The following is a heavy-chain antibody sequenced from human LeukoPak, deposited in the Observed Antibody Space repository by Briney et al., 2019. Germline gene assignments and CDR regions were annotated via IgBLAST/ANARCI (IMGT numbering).Heavy chain of an antibody. CDR2: IWYDGSNK. Sequence: GGSLRLSCGASGFTFSSYGMHWVRQAPGKGLEWVAVIWYDGSNKYYADSVKGRFTISRDNSKNTLYLQMNSLRAEDTAVYYCARDLRYFDWYYYYYYGMDVWGKGTTVTVSS. J-gene: IGHJ6*04. CDR3: ARDLRYFDWYYYYYYGMDV. CDR1: GFTFSSYG. V-gene: IGHV3-33*01. D-gene: IGHD3-9*01.